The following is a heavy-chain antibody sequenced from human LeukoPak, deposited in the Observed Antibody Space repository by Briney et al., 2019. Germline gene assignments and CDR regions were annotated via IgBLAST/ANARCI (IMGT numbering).Heavy chain of an antibody. CDR2: IYYTGST. D-gene: IGHD3-10*01. CDR1: GGSITSSTYY. CDR3: ARDKIVRAAHDAFDI. V-gene: IGHV4-39*07. Sequence: PSETLSLTCTVSGGSITSSTYYWGWIRQPPGKGLEWIGSIYYTGSTYCNPSLKSRVTISIDTSKNQFSLNLTSVTAADTAVYFCARDKIVRAAHDAFDIWGQGTMVTVSS. J-gene: IGHJ3*02.